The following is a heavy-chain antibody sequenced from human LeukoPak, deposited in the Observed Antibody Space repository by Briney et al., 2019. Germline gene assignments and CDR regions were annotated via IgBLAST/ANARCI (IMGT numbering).Heavy chain of an antibody. V-gene: IGHV3-66*01. D-gene: IGHD6-19*01. Sequence: GGSLRLSCAASGFTVSSNYMSWVRQAPGKGLEWVSVIYSGSSTYYADSVKGRFTISRDNPKNTLYLQMNSLRAEDTAVYYCARDGSVAGFNWFDPWGQGTLVTVSS. CDR2: IYSGSST. CDR3: ARDGSVAGFNWFDP. J-gene: IGHJ5*02. CDR1: GFTVSSNY.